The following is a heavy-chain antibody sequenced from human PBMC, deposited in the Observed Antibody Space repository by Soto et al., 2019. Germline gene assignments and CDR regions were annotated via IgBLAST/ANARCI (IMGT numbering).Heavy chain of an antibody. CDR2: ISSSGGST. J-gene: IGHJ4*02. Sequence: EVQLLESGGGLVQPGGSLRLSCAASGFTFSSYTMSWVRQGPGKGLEWVSGISSSGGSTVYADSVKGRFTISRDNFKNTLYLHLNSLRSEDTAVYYCAKGWGDYWGQGTPVTVSS. CDR3: AKGWGDY. V-gene: IGHV3-23*01. CDR1: GFTFSSYT. D-gene: IGHD7-27*01.